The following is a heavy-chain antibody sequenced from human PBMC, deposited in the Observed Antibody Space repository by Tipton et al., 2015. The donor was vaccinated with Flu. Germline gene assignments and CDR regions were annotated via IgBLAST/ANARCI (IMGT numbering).Heavy chain of an antibody. CDR3: ARRTDGSDYPHFFDY. CDR2: IYHSGST. D-gene: IGHD3-22*01. CDR1: GYSISSYYY. Sequence: TLSLTCAVSGYSISSYYYWGWIRQPPGKGLEWIGSIYHSGSTHYNPSLKTRVTISLDASQNQFSLNLDPVTATDTAVYYCARRTDGSDYPHFFDYGGQGSLVTASS. V-gene: IGHV4-38-2*01. J-gene: IGHJ4*02.